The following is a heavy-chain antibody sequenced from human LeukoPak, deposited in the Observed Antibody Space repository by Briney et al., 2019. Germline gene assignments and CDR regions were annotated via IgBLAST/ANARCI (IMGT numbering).Heavy chain of an antibody. D-gene: IGHD3-3*01. CDR3: VRSPIEYDFWSGYRARIDY. V-gene: IGHV4-34*01. Sequence: PSETLSLTCAVYGGSFSGYYWSWIRQPPGKGLEWIGEINHSGSTNYNPSLKSRVTISVDTSKNQFSLKLSSVTAADTAVYYCVRSPIEYDFWSGYRARIDYWGQGTLVTVSS. CDR2: INHSGST. CDR1: GGSFSGYY. J-gene: IGHJ4*02.